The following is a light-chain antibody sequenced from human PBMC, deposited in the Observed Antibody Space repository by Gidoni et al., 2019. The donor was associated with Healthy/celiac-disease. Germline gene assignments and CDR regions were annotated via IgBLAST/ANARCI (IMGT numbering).Light chain of an antibody. CDR2: EVS. CDR3: SSYTSSSTPCV. J-gene: IGLJ3*02. V-gene: IGLV2-14*01. Sequence: QSALTQPASVSGSPGQSITISCTGTCSDVGGYNYVSWYQQHPGKAPKLMIYEVSNRPSGVSNRFSGSKSGNTASLTISGLQAEDEADYYCSSYTSSSTPCVFGGGTKLTVL. CDR1: CSDVGGYNY.